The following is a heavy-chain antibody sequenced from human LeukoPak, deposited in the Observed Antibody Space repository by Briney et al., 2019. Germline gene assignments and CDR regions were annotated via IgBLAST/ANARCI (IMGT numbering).Heavy chain of an antibody. Sequence: SETLSLTCTVSGGSISSGSYYWSWIRQPAGKGLEWIGRIYTSGSTNYNPSLKSRVTISVDTSKNQFSLKLSSVTAADTAVYYCARGRTGTTGWFDPWGQGTLVTVSS. D-gene: IGHD1-7*01. CDR3: ARGRTGTTGWFDP. CDR1: GGSISSGSYY. J-gene: IGHJ5*02. V-gene: IGHV4-61*02. CDR2: IYTSGST.